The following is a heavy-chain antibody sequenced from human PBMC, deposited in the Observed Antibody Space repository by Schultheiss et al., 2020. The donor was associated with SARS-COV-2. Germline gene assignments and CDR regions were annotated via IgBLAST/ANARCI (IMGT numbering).Heavy chain of an antibody. CDR3: ARRTANHIWPYYYYGMDV. J-gene: IGHJ6*02. CDR2: IYYSGST. CDR1: GGSFSGYY. V-gene: IGHV4-59*08. Sequence: GSLRLSCAVYGGSFSGYYWSWIRQPPGKGLEWIGYIYYSGSTNYNPSLKSRVTISVDTSKNQFSLKLSSVTAADTAVYYCARRTANHIWPYYYYGMDVWGQGTTVTVSS. D-gene: IGHD1-14*01.